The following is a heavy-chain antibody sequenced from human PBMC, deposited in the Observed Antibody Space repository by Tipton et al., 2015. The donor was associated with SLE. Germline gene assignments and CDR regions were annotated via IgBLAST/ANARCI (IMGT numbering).Heavy chain of an antibody. J-gene: IGHJ6*02. D-gene: IGHD2-2*01. CDR2: IYTSGST. Sequence: TLSLTCTVSGGSISSGSYYWSWIRQPAGKGLEWIGYIYTSGSTNYNPSLKSRVTISVDTSKNQFSLKLSSVTAADTAVYYCARGSNPLWYYYGMDVWGQGTTVTVSS. CDR1: GGSISSGSYY. V-gene: IGHV4-61*09. CDR3: ARGSNPLWYYYGMDV.